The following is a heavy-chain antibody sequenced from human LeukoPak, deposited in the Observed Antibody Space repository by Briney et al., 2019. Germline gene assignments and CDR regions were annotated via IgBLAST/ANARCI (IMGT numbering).Heavy chain of an antibody. Sequence: GGSLRLSCAASGFTFSDYYMSWIRQAPGKGLEWVSYISSSGSTIYYADSVKGRFTISRDNAKNSLYLQMNSLRAEDTAVYYCARVARGWLLLRVLDYWGQGTLVTVST. CDR3: ARVARGWLLLRVLDY. V-gene: IGHV3-11*04. CDR2: ISSSGSTI. J-gene: IGHJ4*02. D-gene: IGHD3-22*01. CDR1: GFTFSDYY.